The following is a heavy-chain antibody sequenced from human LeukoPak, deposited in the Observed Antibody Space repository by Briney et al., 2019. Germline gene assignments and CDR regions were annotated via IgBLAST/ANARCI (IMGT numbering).Heavy chain of an antibody. J-gene: IGHJ4*02. Sequence: SETLSLTCTVSGGSISSSSYYWGWIRQPPGKGLEWIGSIYYSGSTYYNPSLKSRVTISVDTSKNQFSLKLSSVTAADTAVNYCAIYGDYGPDYWGQGTLVTVSS. D-gene: IGHD4-17*01. CDR1: GGSISSSSYY. CDR3: AIYGDYGPDY. V-gene: IGHV4-39*01. CDR2: IYYSGST.